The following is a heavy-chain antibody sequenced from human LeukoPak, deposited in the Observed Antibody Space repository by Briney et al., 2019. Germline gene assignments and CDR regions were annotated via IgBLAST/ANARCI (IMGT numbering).Heavy chain of an antibody. V-gene: IGHV4-39*07. CDR2: IYYSGST. CDR1: GGSISSSSYY. D-gene: IGHD6-13*01. CDR3: ARDRPVYSSSSEAYMDV. Sequence: SETLSLTCTVSGGSISSSSYYWGWIRQPPGKGLEWIGRIYYSGSTYYNPSLKSRVTISVDTSKNQFSLKLSSVTAADTAAYYCARDRPVYSSSSEAYMDVWGKGTTVTVSS. J-gene: IGHJ6*03.